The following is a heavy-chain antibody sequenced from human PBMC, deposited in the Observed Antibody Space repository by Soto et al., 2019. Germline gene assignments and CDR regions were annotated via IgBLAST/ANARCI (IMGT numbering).Heavy chain of an antibody. CDR1: GGSISDDY. Sequence: SETLSLTCRVSGGSISDDYWSWIRQPPGKRLEWIGYMYKGGSINYNPSLKSRVTFSVDTSKNQFSLKLSSVTAADTAVYYCARSYYDRSGDAVEPWGQGTLVTVS. V-gene: IGHV4-4*09. D-gene: IGHD3-22*01. CDR2: MYKGGSI. J-gene: IGHJ5*02. CDR3: ARSYYDRSGDAVEP.